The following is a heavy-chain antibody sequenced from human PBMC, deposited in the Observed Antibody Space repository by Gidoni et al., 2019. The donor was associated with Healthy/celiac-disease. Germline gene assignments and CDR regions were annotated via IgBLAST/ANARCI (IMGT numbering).Heavy chain of an antibody. CDR1: GGTFSTYA. Sequence: VQPVQSVAEVTQPASSVKVSCTASGGTFSTYAISRVRQAPGQGLEWMGGIIPIFGTANDAQKFQGRVTITADKSTSTAYMELSSLRSEDTAVYYCAREVRCSSTSCHQLLGAYNWFDPWGQGTLVTVSS. D-gene: IGHD2-2*01. CDR2: IIPIFGTA. V-gene: IGHV1-69*06. J-gene: IGHJ5*02. CDR3: AREVRCSSTSCHQLLGAYNWFDP.